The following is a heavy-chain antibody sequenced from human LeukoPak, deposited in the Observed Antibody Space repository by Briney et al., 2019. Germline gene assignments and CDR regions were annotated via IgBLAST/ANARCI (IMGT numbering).Heavy chain of an antibody. D-gene: IGHD1-1*01. CDR2: INPSGGNT. J-gene: IGHJ6*02. CDR3: ARDERDEVMDV. Sequence: ASVKVSCKASAYTFTSYYMYWVRQAPGQGLEWMGIINPSGGNTSYAQKFQGRVTMTRDTSTSTVYMELSSLRSEDTAVYYCARDERDEVMDVWGQGTTVTASS. CDR1: AYTFTSYY. V-gene: IGHV1-46*01.